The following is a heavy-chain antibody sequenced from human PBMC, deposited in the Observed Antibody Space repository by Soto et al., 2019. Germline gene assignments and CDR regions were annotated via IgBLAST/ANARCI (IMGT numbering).Heavy chain of an antibody. J-gene: IGHJ4*02. CDR1: GYTFTSYG. Sequence: ASVKVSCKASGYTFTSYGISWVRQAPGQGLEWMGWISAYNGNTNYAQKLQGRVTMTTDTSTSTAYMELGSLRSDDTAVYYCARAPMYYYDSSGYYYFWGQGTLVTVSS. D-gene: IGHD3-22*01. CDR3: ARAPMYYYDSSGYYYF. V-gene: IGHV1-18*01. CDR2: ISAYNGNT.